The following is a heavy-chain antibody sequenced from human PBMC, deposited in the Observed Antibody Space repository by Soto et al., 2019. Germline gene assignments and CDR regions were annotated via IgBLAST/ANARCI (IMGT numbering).Heavy chain of an antibody. V-gene: IGHV4-39*01. CDR2: IYYIGNT. J-gene: IGHJ4*02. D-gene: IGHD4-17*01. CDR1: NGSISSRSSY. CDR3: GGQDYGAKGYDFEN. Sequence: QLQLQESGSGLVKPSETLFLTCIVSNGSISSRSSYWGWIRQTPGKGLEWIGSIYYIGNTYYNPSLKSRVTISIDTSKTQFSLKMNSVTAADTAVYFCGGQDYGAKGYDFENWGQGALVTVSS.